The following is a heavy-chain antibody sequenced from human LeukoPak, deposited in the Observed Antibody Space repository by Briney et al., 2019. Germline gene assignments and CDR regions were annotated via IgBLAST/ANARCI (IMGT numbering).Heavy chain of an antibody. V-gene: IGHV3-30*04. CDR3: ARARDGGVPWFDP. CDR2: ISYDGSNK. J-gene: IGHJ5*02. CDR1: GFTFSSYA. Sequence: GGSLRPSCAASGFTFSSYAMHWVRQDPGKGLEWVAVISYDGSNKYYADSVKGRFTISRDNSKNTLYLQMNSLRAEDTAVYYCARARDGGVPWFDPWGQGTLVTVS. D-gene: IGHD2-8*02.